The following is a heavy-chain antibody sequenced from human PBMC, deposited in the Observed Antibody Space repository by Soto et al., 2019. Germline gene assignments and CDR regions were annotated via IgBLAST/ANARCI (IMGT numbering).Heavy chain of an antibody. V-gene: IGHV2-70*13. CDR1: GFSLNASGMC. CDR2: IDWDGDK. CDR3: ARMRASYISPLDS. D-gene: IGHD5-18*01. J-gene: IGHJ4*02. Sequence: SGPTLVNPTQTLTLTCTFSGFSLNASGMCLTWIRQPPGRALEWLATIDWDGDKYYTSSLATRLTISKDTSKNQVALTMTNMQPVDAGTYFCARMRASYISPLDSCGQRALVTVSS.